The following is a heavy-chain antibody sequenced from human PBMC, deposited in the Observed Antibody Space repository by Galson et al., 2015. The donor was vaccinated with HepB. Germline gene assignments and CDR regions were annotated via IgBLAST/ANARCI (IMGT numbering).Heavy chain of an antibody. CDR1: GGTFSSYA. J-gene: IGHJ5*02. CDR3: ARARFLVRWFDP. CDR2: IIPIFGTA. Sequence: SVKVSCKASGGTFSSYAISWVRQAPGQGLEWMGGIIPIFGTANSAQKFQGRVTITADESTSTAYMELSSLRSEVTAVYYCARARFLVRWFDPWGQGTLVTVSS. V-gene: IGHV1-69*13. D-gene: IGHD2-21*01.